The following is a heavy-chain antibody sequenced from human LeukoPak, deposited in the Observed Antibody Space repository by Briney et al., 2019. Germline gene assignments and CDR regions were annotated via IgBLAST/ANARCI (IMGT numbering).Heavy chain of an antibody. CDR3: ARGNGYYYYYGMDV. V-gene: IGHV4-30-4*01. D-gene: IGHD1-1*01. Sequence: PSQTLSLTCIVSGGSITSGVYFWSWIRQPPGKGLEWIGYIDSSGTTTYNPSLESRVTISVDTSKNQFSLKLSSVTAADTAVYYCARGNGYYYYYGMDVWGQGTTVTVSS. J-gene: IGHJ6*02. CDR1: GGSITSGVYF. CDR2: IDSSGTT.